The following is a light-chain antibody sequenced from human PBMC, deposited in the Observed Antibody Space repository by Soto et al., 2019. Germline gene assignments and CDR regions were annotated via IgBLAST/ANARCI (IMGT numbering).Light chain of an antibody. CDR3: QQRSSWPLT. V-gene: IGKV3-11*01. Sequence: EIVLTQSPATLSLSPGERATLSCRASQSVSIYLAWYQQKPGQAPRLLIYDASNRATGIPARFSGSGSGTDFTLTISSLEPEDFAVYYCQQRSSWPLTFGGGTKVEIE. CDR2: DAS. J-gene: IGKJ4*01. CDR1: QSVSIY.